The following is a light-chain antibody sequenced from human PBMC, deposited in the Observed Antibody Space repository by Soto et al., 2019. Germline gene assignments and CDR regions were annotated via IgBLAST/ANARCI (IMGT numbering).Light chain of an antibody. Sequence: DIQMTQSPSFLSASVGDRVTITCRASQGISNYLAWYQQKPGKVPKLLIYAASTLQSGVPSRFSGSGSGPDFTLTISSLQPEDVATYYCQKYNSAPPTFGQGTKVEIK. J-gene: IGKJ1*01. V-gene: IGKV1-27*01. CDR2: AAS. CDR3: QKYNSAPPT. CDR1: QGISNY.